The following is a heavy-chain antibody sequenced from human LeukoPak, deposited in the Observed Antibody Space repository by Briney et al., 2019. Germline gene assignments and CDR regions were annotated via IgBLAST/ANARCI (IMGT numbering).Heavy chain of an antibody. D-gene: IGHD6-13*01. CDR2: INSDGSST. V-gene: IGHV3-74*01. J-gene: IGHJ6*02. Sequence: GGSLRLSCAASGFTFDDYAMHWVRQAPGKGLVWVSRINSDGSSTSYADSVKGRFTISRDNAKNTLYLQMNSLRVEDTALYYCARDGEEVASITAAGIVDYYGMDVWGQGTTVTVSS. CDR3: ARDGEEVASITAAGIVDYYGMDV. CDR1: GFTFDDYA.